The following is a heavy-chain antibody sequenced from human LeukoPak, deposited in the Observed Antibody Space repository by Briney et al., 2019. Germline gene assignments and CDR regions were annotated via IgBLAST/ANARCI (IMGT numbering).Heavy chain of an antibody. CDR1: GGTFSSYA. Sequence: PVASVKVSCKASGGTFSSYAISWVREAPGQGLECMGRIIPILVIANYAQKLQGRVTITADKSTSTAYMELRTLRAEDSAVYYCARRYCSSISCFYYHCGEDTLVTVSS. J-gene: IGHJ1*01. CDR2: IIPILVIA. D-gene: IGHD2-2*01. CDR3: ARRYCSSISCFYYH. V-gene: IGHV1-69*04.